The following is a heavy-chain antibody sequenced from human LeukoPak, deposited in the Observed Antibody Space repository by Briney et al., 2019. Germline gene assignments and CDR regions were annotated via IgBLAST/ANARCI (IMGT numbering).Heavy chain of an antibody. V-gene: IGHV3-66*01. D-gene: IGHD2-2*01. J-gene: IGHJ4*02. CDR3: ARDGDIVVVPAAFDY. CDR2: IYSGGST. Sequence: GGSLRLSCTASGFTFSSYAMSWVRQAPGKGLEWVSVIYSGGSTYYADSVKGRFTISRHNAKNSLYLQMNSLRAEDTAVYYCARDGDIVVVPAAFDYWGQGTLVTVSS. CDR1: GFTFSSYA.